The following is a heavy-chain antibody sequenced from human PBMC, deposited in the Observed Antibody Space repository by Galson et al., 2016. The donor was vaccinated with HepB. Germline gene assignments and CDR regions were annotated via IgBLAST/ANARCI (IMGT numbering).Heavy chain of an antibody. V-gene: IGHV3-30*03. J-gene: IGHJ6*03. Sequence: SLRLSCAASGFTFSTYGMHWVRQAPGKGLEWVAVISYDGSNKSYADSVQGRFTISRDNSRNTPYLQMNSLRAEDTAVYYCSRPVLSSTGRKWDLLPGVDQPKKDYYYYYMDIWGKGTTVTVSS. CDR3: SRPVLSSTGRKWDLLPGVDQPKKDYYYYYMDI. CDR1: GFTFSTYG. D-gene: IGHD1-26*01. CDR2: ISYDGSNK.